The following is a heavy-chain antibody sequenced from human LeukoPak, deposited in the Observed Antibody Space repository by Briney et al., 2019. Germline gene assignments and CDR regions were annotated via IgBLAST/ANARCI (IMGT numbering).Heavy chain of an antibody. CDR2: IIPVLNIT. CDR1: GGTFSSSA. CDR3: ARDQGLTAPPPYGLDV. V-gene: IGHV1-69*04. D-gene: IGHD5-18*01. Sequence: SVKVSCKTSGGTFSSSAITWVRQAPGQGLEWMGRIIPVLNITTYAQKSQGSVTITADTSTSTVYMELSSLRSEETAVYYCARDQGLTAPPPYGLDVWGQGTTVIVSS. J-gene: IGHJ6*02.